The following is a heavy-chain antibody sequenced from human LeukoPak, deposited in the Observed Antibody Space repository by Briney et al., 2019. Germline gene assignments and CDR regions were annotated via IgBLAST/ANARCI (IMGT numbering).Heavy chain of an antibody. Sequence: QPGGSLRLSCAASGFTFSSYAMSWVRQAPGKGLEWVSAISGSGGSTYYADSVKGRFTISRDNSKNTLYLQMNSLRAEDTAVYYCAKDFWSVDDTWLVKVDYWGQGTLVTVSS. CDR1: GFTFSSYA. CDR3: AKDFWSVDDTWLVKVDY. J-gene: IGHJ4*02. D-gene: IGHD6-19*01. CDR2: ISGSGGST. V-gene: IGHV3-23*01.